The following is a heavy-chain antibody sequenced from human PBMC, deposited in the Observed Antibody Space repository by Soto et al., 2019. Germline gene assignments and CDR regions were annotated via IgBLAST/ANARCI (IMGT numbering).Heavy chain of an antibody. V-gene: IGHV3-23*01. CDR1: GVNFRSYG. CDR3: AKEPVGPDWYFDL. J-gene: IGHJ2*01. Sequence: GGSLRLSCAASGVNFRSYGMSWVRQAPGKGLEWVSAISGSGGSTYYADSVKGRFTVSRDNSKNTLYLQMNSLRAEDTAVYNCAKEPVGPDWYFDLWGRGTLVTVS. CDR2: ISGSGGST.